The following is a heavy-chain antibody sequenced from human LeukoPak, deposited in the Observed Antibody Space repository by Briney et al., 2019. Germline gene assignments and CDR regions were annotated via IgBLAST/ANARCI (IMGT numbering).Heavy chain of an antibody. CDR1: GGSISSSTYY. CDR2: IYYSGST. Sequence: PSETLSLTCTVSGGSISSSTYYWGWIRQPPGKGLEWIGSIYYSGSTYYNPSLKSRVTISVDTSKNQFSLKLSSVTAADTAVYYCARAPYYYYYYYMDVWGKGTTVTISS. CDR3: ARAPYYYYYYYMDV. V-gene: IGHV4-39*07. J-gene: IGHJ6*03.